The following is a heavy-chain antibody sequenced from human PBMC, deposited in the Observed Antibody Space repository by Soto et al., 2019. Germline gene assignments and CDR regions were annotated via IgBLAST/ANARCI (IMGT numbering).Heavy chain of an antibody. Sequence: QVQLQESGPGLVKPSETLSLTCTVSGGSVSSGSYYWSWIRQPPGKSLEWIGFIDYSGSTNYTPSLTSRVGVSIHRCKNQSSLRLASVPGAGTAGYSCARDRSFVFVSYSDSLGQGTLVTVS. V-gene: IGHV4-61*01. J-gene: IGHJ4*02. D-gene: IGHD3-10*01. CDR3: ARDRSFVFVSYSDS. CDR2: IDYSGST. CDR1: GGSVSSGSYY.